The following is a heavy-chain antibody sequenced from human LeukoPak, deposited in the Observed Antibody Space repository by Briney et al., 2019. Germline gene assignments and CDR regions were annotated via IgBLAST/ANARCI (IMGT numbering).Heavy chain of an antibody. Sequence: ASVKVSCKASGYTFTSYDINWVRQATGQGLEWMGWMNPNSGNTNYAQKLQGRVTMTTDTSTSTAYMELRSLRSDDTAVYYCARVGYYYDSSGYPYAFDIWGQGTMVTVSS. CDR3: ARVGYYYDSSGYPYAFDI. CDR1: GYTFTSYD. D-gene: IGHD3-22*01. V-gene: IGHV1-18*01. J-gene: IGHJ3*02. CDR2: MNPNSGNT.